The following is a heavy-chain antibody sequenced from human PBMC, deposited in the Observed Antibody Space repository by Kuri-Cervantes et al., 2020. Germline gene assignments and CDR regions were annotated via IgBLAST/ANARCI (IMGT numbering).Heavy chain of an antibody. J-gene: IGHJ4*02. Sequence: SETLSLTCTVSGGSISSGDYYWSWIRQPPGKVLEWIGYIYYSGSTFYSPSLKSRVTISVDTSKNQFSLRLPSVTAADTAVYYCARRHNSGWIDYWGQGTLVTVSS. V-gene: IGHV4-30-4*01. CDR3: ARRHNSGWIDY. CDR1: GGSISSGDYY. CDR2: IYYSGST. D-gene: IGHD6-19*01.